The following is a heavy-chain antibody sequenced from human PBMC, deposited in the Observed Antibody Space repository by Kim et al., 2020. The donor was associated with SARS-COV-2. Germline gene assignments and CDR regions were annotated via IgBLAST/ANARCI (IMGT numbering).Heavy chain of an antibody. V-gene: IGHV4-61*02. J-gene: IGHJ5*02. CDR2: IYTSGST. D-gene: IGHD2-15*01. Sequence: SETLSLTCTVSGGSISSGSYYWSWIRQPAGKGLEWIGRIYTSGSTNYNPSLKSRVTISVDTSKNQFSLKLSSVTAADTAVYYCARMLGCSGGSCSGWFDPWGQGTLVTVSS. CDR1: GGSISSGSYY. CDR3: ARMLGCSGGSCSGWFDP.